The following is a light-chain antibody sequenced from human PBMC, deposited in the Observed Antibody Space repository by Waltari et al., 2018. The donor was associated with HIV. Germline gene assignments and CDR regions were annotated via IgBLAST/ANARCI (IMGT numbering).Light chain of an antibody. CDR2: SAF. V-gene: IGKV1-39*01. CDR1: QSISTY. Sequence: DIQMTQSPSSLSASVGDRVTITCRASQSISTYLNWYQQKPGKAPKILVYSAFNLQSGVSSRFIGSGSGTDFTLTISTLQPEDFATYYCQQSYSTPRTFGQGTKVEIK. CDR3: QQSYSTPRT. J-gene: IGKJ1*01.